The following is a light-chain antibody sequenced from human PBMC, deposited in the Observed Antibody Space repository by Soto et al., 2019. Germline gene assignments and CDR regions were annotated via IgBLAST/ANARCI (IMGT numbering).Light chain of an antibody. CDR3: PKCDYLPI. CDR2: DAS. Sequence: DIQMTQSPSSLSASVGDRVTITCQASHDITSYLNWYQHKPGKAPKLLIYDASILEAGVPSRFSGSGSGTNFTFPNSRLQPGDGATYYWPKCDYLPIFGPGTTVDFK. CDR1: HDITSY. V-gene: IGKV1-33*01. J-gene: IGKJ3*01.